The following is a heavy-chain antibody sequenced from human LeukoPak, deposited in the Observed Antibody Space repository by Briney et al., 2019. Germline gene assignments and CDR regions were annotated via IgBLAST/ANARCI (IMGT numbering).Heavy chain of an antibody. D-gene: IGHD6-13*01. J-gene: IGHJ4*02. CDR2: INTDGSTT. Sequence: GESLKISCAVSGFTFSGSWMHWVRQAPGKGLVWVSRINTDGSTTSHADSVKGRFTISRDNAKNTLYLQMNSLRAGDSGVYYCARGVATAGRSGLDHWGQGTLVTVSS. V-gene: IGHV3-74*01. CDR1: GFTFSGSW. CDR3: ARGVATAGRSGLDH.